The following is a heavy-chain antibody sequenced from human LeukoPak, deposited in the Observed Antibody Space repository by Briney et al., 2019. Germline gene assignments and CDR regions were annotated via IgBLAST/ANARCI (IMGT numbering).Heavy chain of an antibody. CDR3: ARDLNWGSH. D-gene: IGHD3-16*01. J-gene: IGHJ4*02. CDR2: MSPDGREN. Sequence: PGGSLTLSCSASVFTFGICCITWGRHPPGDGRECLANMSPDGRENNYVHPGKGRLTISRHNTNNSLYLQTHSLISDDNAVYDYARDLNWGSHWGPGTLVTVSS. CDR1: VFTFGICC. V-gene: IGHV3-7*01.